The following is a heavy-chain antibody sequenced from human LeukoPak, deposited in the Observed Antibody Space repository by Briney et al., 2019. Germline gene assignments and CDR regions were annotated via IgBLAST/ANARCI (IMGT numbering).Heavy chain of an antibody. CDR2: INHSGST. J-gene: IGHJ5*02. V-gene: IGHV4-34*01. CDR1: GGSFSGYY. D-gene: IGHD2-8*01. Sequence: PSETLSFTCAVYGGSFSGYYWSWIRQPPGKGLEWIGEINHSGSTNYNPSLKSRVTISVDTSKNQFSLKLSSVTAADTAVYYCAREQSVLMVYAAPFDPWGQVTLVTVSS. CDR3: AREQSVLMVYAAPFDP.